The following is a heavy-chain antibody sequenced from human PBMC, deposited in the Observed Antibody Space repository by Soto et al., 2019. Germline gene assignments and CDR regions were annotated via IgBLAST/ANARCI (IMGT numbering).Heavy chain of an antibody. V-gene: IGHV3-30*18. CDR3: AKGRNYDILTAYHAFDY. CDR2: ISYDGSNK. J-gene: IGHJ4*02. CDR1: GFTFSSYG. Sequence: PGGSLRLSCAASGFTFSSYGLHWVRQAPGKGLEWVAVISYDGSNKYYADSVKGRFTISRDNSKSTLYLQMNSLRAEDTAIYYCAKGRNYDILTAYHAFDYWGQGTLVTVSS. D-gene: IGHD3-9*01.